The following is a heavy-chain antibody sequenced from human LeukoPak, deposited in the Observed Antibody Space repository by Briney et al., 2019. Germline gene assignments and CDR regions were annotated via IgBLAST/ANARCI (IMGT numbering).Heavy chain of an antibody. CDR3: ARENDSTYGY. Sequence: SETLSLTCTVSGGSISSSSYYWGWIRQPPGKGLEWIGSIYYSGSTYYNPSLKSRVTISVDTSKNQFSLKLSSVTAADTAVYYCARENDSTYGYWGQGTLVTVSS. V-gene: IGHV4-39*07. J-gene: IGHJ4*02. CDR2: IYYSGST. D-gene: IGHD4-11*01. CDR1: GGSISSSSYY.